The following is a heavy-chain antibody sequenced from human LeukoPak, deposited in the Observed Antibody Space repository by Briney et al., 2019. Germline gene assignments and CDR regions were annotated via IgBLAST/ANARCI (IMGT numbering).Heavy chain of an antibody. Sequence: GGSLRLSCAASGFAFSSYMMNWVRQAPGKGLEWVSSINSGSTYTYYTESVKGRFTVSRDNAKNSLFLQMNSLRAEDTAIYYCARSLTTLTYEGYWGQGTLVTVSS. CDR3: ARSLTTLTYEGY. V-gene: IGHV3-21*01. CDR2: INSGSTYT. D-gene: IGHD1-1*01. CDR1: GFAFSSYM. J-gene: IGHJ4*02.